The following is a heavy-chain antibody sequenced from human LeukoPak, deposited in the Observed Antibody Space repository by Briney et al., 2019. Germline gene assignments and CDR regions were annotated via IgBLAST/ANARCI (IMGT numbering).Heavy chain of an antibody. CDR3: ARGGSRSWYFDN. CDR2: IKHDGSEK. D-gene: IGHD6-13*01. Sequence: GGSLRLSCAASGFTFSIYWMSWLREAPGEGLEGVGNIKHDGSEKYSVDSVNGPSTISRDNAMNSQYLRMNSLRAEDTAVYYRARGGSRSWYFDNWGQGTLVTVSS. V-gene: IGHV3-7*01. CDR1: GFTFSIYW. J-gene: IGHJ4*02.